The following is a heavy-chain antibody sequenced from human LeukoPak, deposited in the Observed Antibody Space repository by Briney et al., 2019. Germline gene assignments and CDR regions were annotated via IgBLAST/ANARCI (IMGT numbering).Heavy chain of an antibody. CDR3: ARHGRLRFLERLFSWFDP. V-gene: IGHV4-39*01. D-gene: IGHD3-3*01. Sequence: SETLSLTCTVSGGSISSSSYYWGWIRQPPGKGLEWIGSIYYSGSTYYNPSLKSRVTISVDTSKNQFSLKVSSVTAADTAVYHCARHGRLRFLERLFSWFDPWGQGTLVTVSS. CDR1: GGSISSSSYY. CDR2: IYYSGST. J-gene: IGHJ5*02.